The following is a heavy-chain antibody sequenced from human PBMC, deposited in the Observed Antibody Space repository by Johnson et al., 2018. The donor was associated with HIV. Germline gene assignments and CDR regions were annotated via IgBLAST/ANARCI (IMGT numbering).Heavy chain of an antibody. Sequence: MQLVESGGGLVRPGGSLRLSCTASGFTVSSHYMSRVRHAPGQGLESVSVIYSGASTYYADSVNGRFTTSRDNSKNSVSLQMSSLRAEDTAVYYCARDPKRSGSYYKDAFDIWGQGTMVTVSS. CDR1: GFTVSSHY. J-gene: IGHJ3*02. CDR2: IYSGAST. D-gene: IGHD3-10*01. CDR3: ARDPKRSGSYYKDAFDI. V-gene: IGHV3-66*02.